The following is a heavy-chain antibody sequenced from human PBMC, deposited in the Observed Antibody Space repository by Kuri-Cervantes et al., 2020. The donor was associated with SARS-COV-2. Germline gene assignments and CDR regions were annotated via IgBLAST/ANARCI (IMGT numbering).Heavy chain of an antibody. V-gene: IGHV4-59*01. D-gene: IGHD1-26*01. CDR2: IHYNGNT. CDR3: GRDLGSSSDY. CDR1: GGSITNSY. Sequence: SETLSLTCTVSGGSITNSYWNWIRQPPGKGLEWIGYIHYNGNTNYNPSLKSRITMSVDTSKNQISPELTSVTAADTAVYYCGRDLGSSSDYWGQGTLVTVSS. J-gene: IGHJ4*02.